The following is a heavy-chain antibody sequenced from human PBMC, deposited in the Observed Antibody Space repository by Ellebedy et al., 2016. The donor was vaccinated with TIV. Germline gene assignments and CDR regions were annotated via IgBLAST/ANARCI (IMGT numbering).Heavy chain of an antibody. Sequence: GESLKISXAASGFTFSSYSMNWVRQAPGKGLEWVSSISSSSSYIYYADSVKGRFTISRDNAKNSLYLQMNSLRAEDTAVYYCARAGGAMVDYWGQGTLVTVSS. CDR3: ARAGGAMVDY. CDR1: GFTFSSYS. V-gene: IGHV3-21*04. CDR2: ISSSSSYI. J-gene: IGHJ4*02. D-gene: IGHD5-18*01.